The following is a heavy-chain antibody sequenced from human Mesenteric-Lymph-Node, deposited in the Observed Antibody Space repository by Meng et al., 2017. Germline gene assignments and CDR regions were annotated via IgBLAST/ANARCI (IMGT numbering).Heavy chain of an antibody. Sequence: SVKVSCKASGGTFSNYAISWVRQAPGQGLEWLGGISPGLGTPHYAQRFQGRVTITTDESTTTAYMELSSLRSEDTALYYCAIGYCTGGSCFSSLLYHYGLDVWGQGTTVTVSS. J-gene: IGHJ6*02. V-gene: IGHV1-69*05. CDR3: AIGYCTGGSCFSSLLYHYGLDV. CDR2: ISPGLGTP. CDR1: GGTFSNYA. D-gene: IGHD2-15*01.